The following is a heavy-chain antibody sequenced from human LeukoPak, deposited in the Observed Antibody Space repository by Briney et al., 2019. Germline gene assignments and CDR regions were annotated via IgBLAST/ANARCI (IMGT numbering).Heavy chain of an antibody. J-gene: IGHJ4*02. D-gene: IGHD3-22*01. V-gene: IGHV3-53*05. CDR2: GHNGGIT. CDR3: ARDYYDSSGYYSVFDY. Sequence: PGGSLRLFCAASGFTVRSNYMSWGRQAPGTGLEWGSGFGHNGGITYAESVKGRFTISRDNSKNTLYLQMNSLRAEDTAVYYCARDYYDSSGYYSVFDYWGQGTLVTVSS. CDR1: GFTVRSNY.